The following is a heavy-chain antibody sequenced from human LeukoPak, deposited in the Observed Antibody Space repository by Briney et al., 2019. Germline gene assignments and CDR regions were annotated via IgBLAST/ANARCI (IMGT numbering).Heavy chain of an antibody. Sequence: PGGSLRLSCAASRFTLSNAWMSWVRQAPGKGVEWVGRIKSKTDGGTTDYAAPVEGRFTISRDGSKNTLYLKMNSLKTEDTAVYYCTTENPSGYYYGMDVWGKGTTVTVSS. V-gene: IGHV3-15*01. CDR1: RFTLSNAW. J-gene: IGHJ6*04. CDR2: IKSKTDGGTT. D-gene: IGHD3-3*01. CDR3: TTENPSGYYYGMDV.